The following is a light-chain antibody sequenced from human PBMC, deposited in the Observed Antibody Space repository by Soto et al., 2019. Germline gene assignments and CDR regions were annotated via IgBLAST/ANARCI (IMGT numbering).Light chain of an antibody. Sequence: QSVLTQPASVSGSPGQSITISCTGISSDVGNYNLVSWYQQHPDKAPQLMIYEVTKRPSGISNRFSGSKSGNTASLTISGLQTEDEADYYCCSYAGRSHYVFGTGTKLTVL. V-gene: IGLV2-23*02. CDR2: EVT. CDR1: SSDVGNYNL. J-gene: IGLJ1*01. CDR3: CSYAGRSHYV.